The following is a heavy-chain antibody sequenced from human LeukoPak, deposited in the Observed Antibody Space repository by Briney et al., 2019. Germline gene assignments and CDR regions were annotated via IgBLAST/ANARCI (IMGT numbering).Heavy chain of an antibody. CDR2: VYYTGSS. J-gene: IGHJ6*02. CDR1: GGSINDQA. V-gene: IGHV4-59*11. D-gene: IGHD6-13*01. Sequence: SETLSLTCTVAGGSINDQAWCWVRQPPGRGLEWIGCVYYTGSSEYNASLKSRLTISTDTSNNQVSLKVTSVTAADTAFYSCARLSRIATAGAYSYHSLDIWGQGTTVTVSS. CDR3: ARLSRIATAGAYSYHSLDI.